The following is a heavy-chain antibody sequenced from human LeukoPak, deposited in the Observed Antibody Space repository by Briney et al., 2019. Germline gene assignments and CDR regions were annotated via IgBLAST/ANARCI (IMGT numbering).Heavy chain of an antibody. V-gene: IGHV3-30-3*01. CDR3: AREGDCSGGSCYFYYYYYGMDV. CDR2: ISYDGSNK. Sequence: GGSLRLSCAASGFTFSSYAMHWVRQAPGKGLEWVAVISYDGSNKYYADSVKGRFTISRDNSKNTLYLQMNSLRAEDTAVYYCAREGDCSGGSCYFYYYYYGMDVWGQGTTVTVSS. D-gene: IGHD2-15*01. CDR1: GFTFSSYA. J-gene: IGHJ6*02.